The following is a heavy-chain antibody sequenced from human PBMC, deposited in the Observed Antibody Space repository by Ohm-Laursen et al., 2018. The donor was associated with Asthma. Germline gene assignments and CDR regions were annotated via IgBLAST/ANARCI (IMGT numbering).Heavy chain of an antibody. J-gene: IGHJ4*02. CDR1: GYTFTSYG. Sequence: GSSVKVSCNASGYTFTSYGISWVRQAPGQGLEWMGWISAYNGNTNYAQKLQGRVTMTTDTSTSTAYMELRSLRSDDTAVYYCARSELTWGSDYWGQGTLVTVSS. CDR3: ARSELTWGSDY. V-gene: IGHV1-18*01. CDR2: ISAYNGNT. D-gene: IGHD7-27*01.